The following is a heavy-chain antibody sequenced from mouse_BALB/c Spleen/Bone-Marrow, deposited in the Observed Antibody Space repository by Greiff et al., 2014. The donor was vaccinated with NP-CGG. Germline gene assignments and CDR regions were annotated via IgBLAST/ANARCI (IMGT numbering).Heavy chain of an antibody. Sequence: VQLKESGAELVKPGASVKLSCTASGFNIKDTYMHWVKQRPEQGLEWIGRIDPANGNTKYDPKFQGKATITADTSSNTAYLQLNSLTSEDTAVYYCAIYYYGSSGFAYWGQGTLVTVSA. CDR2: IDPANGNT. V-gene: IGHV14-3*02. CDR1: GFNIKDTY. J-gene: IGHJ3*01. D-gene: IGHD1-1*01. CDR3: AIYYYGSSGFAY.